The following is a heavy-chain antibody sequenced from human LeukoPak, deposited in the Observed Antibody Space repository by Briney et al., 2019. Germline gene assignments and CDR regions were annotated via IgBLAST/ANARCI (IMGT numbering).Heavy chain of an antibody. CDR3: AIDVGELLTY. Sequence: RASVKVSCKVSGYTLAELSMHWVRQAPGKGLEWVGGGDPEDGEIIYAQNFQRRVTMTEDTSTDTAYMNLSSLRSEDTAVYYCAIDVGELLTYWGQGTLVTVSS. D-gene: IGHD3-16*01. J-gene: IGHJ4*02. CDR2: GDPEDGEI. V-gene: IGHV1-24*01. CDR1: GYTLAELS.